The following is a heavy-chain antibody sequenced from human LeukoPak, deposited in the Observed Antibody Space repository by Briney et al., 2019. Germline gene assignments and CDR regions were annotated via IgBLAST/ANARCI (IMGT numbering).Heavy chain of an antibody. D-gene: IGHD6-19*01. J-gene: IGHJ4*02. CDR2: INHSGST. CDR3: ARGEVAGPLYYFDY. V-gene: IGHV4-34*01. Sequence: SETLSLTCAVYGGSFSGYYWSWIRQPPGKGLEWIGEINHSGSTNYNPSLKSRVTISVDRSKNQFSLKLSSVTAADTAVYYCARGEVAGPLYYFDYWGQGTLVTVSS. CDR1: GGSFSGYY.